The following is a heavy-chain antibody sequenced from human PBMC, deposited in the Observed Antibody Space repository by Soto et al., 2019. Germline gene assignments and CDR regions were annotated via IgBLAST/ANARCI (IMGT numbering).Heavy chain of an antibody. V-gene: IGHV1-69*01. CDR1: GGTFSSYP. Sequence: QVQLVQSGAEVKKPGSSVKVSCKASGGTFSSYPLSWVRQAPGQGLEWMGVIFPIFGVVNSPQKFQDRVSITADESTSTAYMELSSLRFEDTGVYYCARPRTTGTTKGYDYWGQGTLVTVSS. D-gene: IGHD1-1*01. J-gene: IGHJ4*02. CDR2: IFPIFGVV. CDR3: ARPRTTGTTKGYDY.